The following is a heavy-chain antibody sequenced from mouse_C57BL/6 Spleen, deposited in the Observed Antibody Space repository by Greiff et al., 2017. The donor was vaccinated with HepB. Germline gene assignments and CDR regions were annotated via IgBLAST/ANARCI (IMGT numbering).Heavy chain of an antibody. D-gene: IGHD2-2*01. V-gene: IGHV1-61*01. CDR3: ARRGYYWYFDV. Sequence: QVHVKQPGAELVRPGSSVKLSCKASGYTFTSYWMDWVKQRPGQGLEWIGNIYPSDSETHYNQKFKDKATLTVDKSSSTAYMQLSSLTSEDSAVYYCARRGYYWYFDVWGTGTTVTVSS. J-gene: IGHJ1*03. CDR2: IYPSDSET. CDR1: GYTFTSYW.